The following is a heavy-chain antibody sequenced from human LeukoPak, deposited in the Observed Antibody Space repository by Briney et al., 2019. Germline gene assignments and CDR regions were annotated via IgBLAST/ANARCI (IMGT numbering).Heavy chain of an antibody. V-gene: IGHV1-69*04. CDR1: GGTFSSYA. Sequence: SVKVSCKASGGTFSSYAISWVRQAPGQGLEWMGRIIPILGIANYAQKFQGRVTITADKSTSTAYMELSSLRSEDTAVYYCASLNGGYYTAASDYGMDVWGQGTTVTVSS. CDR2: IIPILGIA. CDR3: ASLNGGYYTAASDYGMDV. D-gene: IGHD6-25*01. J-gene: IGHJ6*02.